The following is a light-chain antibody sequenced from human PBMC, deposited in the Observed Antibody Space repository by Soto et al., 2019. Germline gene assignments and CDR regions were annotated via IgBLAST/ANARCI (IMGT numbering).Light chain of an antibody. Sequence: IHMTQSPSSLYAFVGDIVTITCHASQRISTFLNWYHQKPGKAPKLLIYSASYLQSGVPSNFSGSGSGTDFTLSIVTLQPEDFGTYYCQQSYRLPLTFGGGTKVDI. CDR1: QRISTF. CDR3: QQSYRLPLT. CDR2: SAS. V-gene: IGKV1-39*01. J-gene: IGKJ4*01.